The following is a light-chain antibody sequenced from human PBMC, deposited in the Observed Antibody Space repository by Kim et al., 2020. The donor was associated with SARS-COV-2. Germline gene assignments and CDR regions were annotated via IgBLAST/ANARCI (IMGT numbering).Light chain of an antibody. V-gene: IGKV3-15*01. CDR1: QGISSS. Sequence: VPPAERPPLSRRTCQGISSSLCWYQQEPGQAPRVLIYGASPRAAGIQARFSGSGSGTEFTLTISSLQSDDFATYYCQQHHYWRAFGQGTRLEIK. CDR2: GAS. CDR3: QQHHYWRA. J-gene: IGKJ5*01.